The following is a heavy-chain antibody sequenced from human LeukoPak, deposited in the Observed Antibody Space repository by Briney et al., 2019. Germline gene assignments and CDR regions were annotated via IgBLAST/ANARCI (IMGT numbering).Heavy chain of an antibody. CDR1: GYTFTGYY. Sequence: ASVKVSCKASGYTFTGYYIHWVRQAPGQGLEWMGWINPHSGGTNYAQKFQGGVTMTRDTSITTAYMELSSLRSDDTAVYYCARVWDDSSGYWEYYFDYWSQGTLVTVSS. D-gene: IGHD3-22*01. CDR3: ARVWDDSSGYWEYYFDY. J-gene: IGHJ4*02. V-gene: IGHV1-2*02. CDR2: INPHSGGT.